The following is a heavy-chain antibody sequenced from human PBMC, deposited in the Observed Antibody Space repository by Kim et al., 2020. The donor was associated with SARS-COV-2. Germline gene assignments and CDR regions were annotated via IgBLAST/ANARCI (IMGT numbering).Heavy chain of an antibody. D-gene: IGHD2-2*01. CDR3: ARARSTTWAPFDP. Sequence: ADSWKGRFTISRDNPKNSLFLQMTGLRVEDSAVYYCARARSTTWAPFDPWGQGTVVTVSS. J-gene: IGHJ5*02. V-gene: IGHV3-11*05.